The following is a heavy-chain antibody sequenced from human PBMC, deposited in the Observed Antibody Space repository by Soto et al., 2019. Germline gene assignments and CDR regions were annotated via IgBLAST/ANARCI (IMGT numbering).Heavy chain of an antibody. CDR2: IYYSGNT. CDR3: ARNRGDFWSDY. J-gene: IGHJ4*02. D-gene: IGHD3-3*01. Sequence: SETLSLTCTVSGGSISSGGYYWSWIRQHPGKGLEWIGCIYYSGNTYYNPSLESRVTISVDTSKNQFSLKLSSVTAADTAVYYCARNRGDFWSDYWGQGTLVTVSS. CDR1: GGSISSGGYY. V-gene: IGHV4-31*03.